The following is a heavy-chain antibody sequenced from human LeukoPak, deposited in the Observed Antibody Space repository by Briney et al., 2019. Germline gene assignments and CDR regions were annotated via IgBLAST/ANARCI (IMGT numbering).Heavy chain of an antibody. D-gene: IGHD6-19*01. CDR3: ASVLWQWLVRVDYFDY. J-gene: IGHJ4*02. V-gene: IGHV3-7*01. CDR1: GFTSSSYW. CDR2: IKQDGSEK. Sequence: PGGSLRLSCAASGFTSSSYWMSWVRQAPGKGLEWVANIKQDGSEKYYVDSVKGRFTISRDNAKNSLYLQMNSLRAEDTAVYYCASVLWQWLVRVDYFDYWGQGTLVTVSS.